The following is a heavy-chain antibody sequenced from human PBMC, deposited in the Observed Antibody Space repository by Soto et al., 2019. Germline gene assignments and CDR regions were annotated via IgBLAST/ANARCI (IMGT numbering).Heavy chain of an antibody. CDR1: GFTFSNYG. Sequence: QVQLVQSGPEVKKPGAAVKVSCKASGFTFSNYGFSWVRQAPGQGLEWLAWISAYNGKTNYAQKVQGRVTMTTDTSTSTAYMELRSLRSDDTAVYYCARWGDPYYYDSSGDPYYHDYWGQGTLVTVSS. J-gene: IGHJ4*02. CDR3: ARWGDPYYYDSSGDPYYHDY. D-gene: IGHD3-22*01. CDR2: ISAYNGKT. V-gene: IGHV1-18*01.